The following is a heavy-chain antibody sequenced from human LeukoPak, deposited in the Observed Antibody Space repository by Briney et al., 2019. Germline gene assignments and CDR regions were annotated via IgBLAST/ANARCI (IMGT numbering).Heavy chain of an antibody. Sequence: SETLSLTCTVSGGSISSSSYYWGWIRQPPGKGLEWIGSIYYSGSTYYNPSLKSRVTISVDTSKSQFSLKLSSVTAADTAVYYCARVYCGGDCPYYYYGMDVWGQGTTVTVSS. J-gene: IGHJ6*02. D-gene: IGHD2-21*02. CDR2: IYYSGST. V-gene: IGHV4-39*07. CDR1: GGSISSSSYY. CDR3: ARVYCGGDCPYYYYGMDV.